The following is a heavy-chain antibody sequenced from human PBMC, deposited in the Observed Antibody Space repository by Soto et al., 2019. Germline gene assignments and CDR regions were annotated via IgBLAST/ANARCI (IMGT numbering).Heavy chain of an antibody. V-gene: IGHV4-34*01. J-gene: IGHJ5*02. Sequence: SETLSLTCAVYGGSFSAYYWTWVRQPPGKWLEWIGEINHSGSANYNPSLKSRVTISLDRSKNQFSLNLTSVTAADTAVFYCARGRKYQLINTKFNWFDPWGQGXLVTVYS. D-gene: IGHD2-2*01. CDR2: INHSGSA. CDR1: GGSFSAYY. CDR3: ARGRKYQLINTKFNWFDP.